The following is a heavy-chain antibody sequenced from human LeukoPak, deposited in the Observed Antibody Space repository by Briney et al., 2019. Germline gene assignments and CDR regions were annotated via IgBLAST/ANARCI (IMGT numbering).Heavy chain of an antibody. CDR2: ISPILGIA. D-gene: IGHD4-11*01. J-gene: IGHJ6*02. V-gene: IGHV1-69*04. Sequence: SVKVSCKASGGTFSSYAISWVRQAPGQGLEWMGRISPILGIANYAQKFQGRVTITADKSTSTAYMELSSLRFEDTAVYYCAIRHDYSNYATYYYGMDVWGQGTTVTVSS. CDR3: AIRHDYSNYATYYYGMDV. CDR1: GGTFSSYA.